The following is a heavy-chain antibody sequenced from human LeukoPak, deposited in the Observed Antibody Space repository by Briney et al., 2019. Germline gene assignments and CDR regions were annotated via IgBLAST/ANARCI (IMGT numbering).Heavy chain of an antibody. CDR1: GFTFSSDG. J-gene: IGHJ4*01. D-gene: IGHD3-10*01. CDR3: ARTFGELGLE. Sequence: GGSLRLSCATSGFTFSSDGMHWVRQAPGKGLVWVSRINSDGSSTSYADSVKGRFTISRDNAKNTLYLQMNSLRAEDTAVYYCARTFGELGLEWGHGTLVTVSS. V-gene: IGHV3-74*01. CDR2: INSDGSST.